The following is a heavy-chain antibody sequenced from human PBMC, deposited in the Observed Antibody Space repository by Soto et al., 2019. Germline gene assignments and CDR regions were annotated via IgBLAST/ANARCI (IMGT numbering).Heavy chain of an antibody. V-gene: IGHV1-69*01. J-gene: IGHJ5*02. Sequence: QVQLVQSGAEVKKPGSSVEVSCKASGGTFSSYAISWVRQAPGQGLEWMGGIIPIFGTANYARKFQGRVTITADESTSTAYMELSSLRSEDTAVYYCARDQGYCSSTSCYTDWFDPWGQGTLVTVSS. CDR1: GGTFSSYA. CDR2: IIPIFGTA. D-gene: IGHD2-2*02. CDR3: ARDQGYCSSTSCYTDWFDP.